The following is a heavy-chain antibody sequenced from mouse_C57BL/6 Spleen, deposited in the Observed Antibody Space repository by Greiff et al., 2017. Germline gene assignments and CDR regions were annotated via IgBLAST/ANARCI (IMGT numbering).Heavy chain of an antibody. Sequence: QVQLQQSGPELVKPGASVKISCKASGYAFSSSWMNWVKQRPGKGLEWIGRIYPGDGDTNYNGKFKGKATLAADKSSSTAYMQLRSLTSENSAFYFCARDYSSYYAMDYWGQGTSVTVSS. V-gene: IGHV1-82*01. J-gene: IGHJ4*01. CDR1: GYAFSSSW. CDR2: IYPGDGDT. CDR3: ARDYSSYYAMDY. D-gene: IGHD2-5*01.